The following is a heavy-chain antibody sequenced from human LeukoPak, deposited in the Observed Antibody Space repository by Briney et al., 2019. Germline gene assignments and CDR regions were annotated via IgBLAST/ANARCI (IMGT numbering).Heavy chain of an antibody. CDR1: GYTFTSNG. V-gene: IGHV1-46*01. CDR2: INPSGGST. D-gene: IGHD3-10*01. CDR3: ARIELLWFGELGY. J-gene: IGHJ4*02. Sequence: EASVKVSCKASGYTFTSNGISWVRQAPGQGLEWMGIINPSGGSTSYAQKFQGRVTMTRDMSTSTVYMELSSLRSEDTAVYYCARIELLWFGELGYWGQGTLVTVSS.